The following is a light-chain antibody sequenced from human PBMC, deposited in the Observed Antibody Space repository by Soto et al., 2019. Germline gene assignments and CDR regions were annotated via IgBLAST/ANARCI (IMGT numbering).Light chain of an antibody. CDR1: QSLSSR. V-gene: IGKV1-39*01. CDR2: ETS. CDR3: QQSFSPPYT. Sequence: DIQMTQSPSSLSASVGGRVTITCRASQSLSSRLTWYQQKPGEAPKLLIYETSSLQSGVPSRFSGSGSETDFTLTINSLQPEDFATYYCQQSFSPPYTFGQGTKLEIK. J-gene: IGKJ2*01.